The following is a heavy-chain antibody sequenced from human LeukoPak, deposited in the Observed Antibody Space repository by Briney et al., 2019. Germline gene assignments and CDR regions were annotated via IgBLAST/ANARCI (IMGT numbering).Heavy chain of an antibody. CDR1: GGSISSGGYF. CDR2: IYHGGNT. D-gene: IGHD3-10*01. V-gene: IGHV4-31*03. Sequence: NPSETLSLTCTVSGGSISSGGYFWSWIRQNPGKGLEWIGYIYHGGNTYYNPSLKSRVTISVDTSKNQFSLTPSSVTAADTAMYYCARVRYYGSGEEIDPWGQGTLVTVSS. CDR3: ARVRYYGSGEEIDP. J-gene: IGHJ5*02.